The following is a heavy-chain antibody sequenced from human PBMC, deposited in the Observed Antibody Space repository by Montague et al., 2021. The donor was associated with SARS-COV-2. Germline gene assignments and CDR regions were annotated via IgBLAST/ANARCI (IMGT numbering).Heavy chain of an antibody. CDR3: ARGSYGSDAFDI. Sequence: SETLSLTCTVSGGSISSYYWSWIRQPPGKGLEWIGYIYYSGSTNYNPSLKSRVTISLDTSKNQFSLKLNSVTAADTAVYYCARGSYGSDAFDIWGQGVMVTVSS. CDR1: GGSISSYY. D-gene: IGHD5-18*01. CDR2: IYYSGST. V-gene: IGHV4-59*01. J-gene: IGHJ3*02.